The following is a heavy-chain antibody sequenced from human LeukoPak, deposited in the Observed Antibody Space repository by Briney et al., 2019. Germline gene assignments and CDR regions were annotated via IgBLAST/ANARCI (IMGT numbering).Heavy chain of an antibody. J-gene: IGHJ4*02. V-gene: IGHV3-7*04. CDR2: IKPDGGEE. CDR3: VRGAGGGDY. CDR1: GFNFSSYW. Sequence: GGSLRLSCAASGFNFSSYWMSWVRQAPGKGLEWVANIKPDGGEESYVDSVRGRFTISRDNAKNSLFLQMNSLRGEDTAVYSCVRGAGGGDYWGQGTLVTDSS. D-gene: IGHD6-19*01.